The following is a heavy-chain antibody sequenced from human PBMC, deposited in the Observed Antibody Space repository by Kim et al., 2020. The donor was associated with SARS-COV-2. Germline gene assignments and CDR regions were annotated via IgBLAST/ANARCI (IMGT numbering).Heavy chain of an antibody. CDR3: ARDAPHTYDILTGYDYYYYYGMDV. CDR1: GYTFTSYG. J-gene: IGHJ6*02. D-gene: IGHD3-9*01. CDR2: ISAYNGNT. V-gene: IGHV1-18*01. Sequence: ASVKVSCKASGYTFTSYGISWVRQAPGQGLEWMGWISAYNGNTNYAQKLQGRVTMTTDTSTSTAYMELRSLRSDDTAVYYCARDAPHTYDILTGYDYYYYYGMDVWGQGTTGTVSS.